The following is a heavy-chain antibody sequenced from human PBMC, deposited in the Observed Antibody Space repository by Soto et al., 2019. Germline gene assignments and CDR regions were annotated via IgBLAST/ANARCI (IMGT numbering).Heavy chain of an antibody. J-gene: IGHJ6*03. CDR3: ARRARPDFYYMDV. V-gene: IGHV3-64*01. D-gene: IGHD6-6*01. CDR1: GFTLSGYA. Sequence: EVQLAESGGGLAQPGGSLRLSCAASGFTLSGYAMDWVRQAPGKGLEYVSGISSNGVGTYYAKSVQGRFTISRDNSKNTVYRQMGSLRPGDMAVYYCARRARPDFYYMDVWGKGTTVTVSS. CDR2: ISSNGVGT.